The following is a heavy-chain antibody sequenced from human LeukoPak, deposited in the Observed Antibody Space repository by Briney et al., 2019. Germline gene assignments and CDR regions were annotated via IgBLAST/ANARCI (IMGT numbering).Heavy chain of an antibody. D-gene: IGHD3-22*01. CDR3: ASYDSSGYYYGEYGMDV. CDR1: GGSISSGGYY. CDR2: IYHSGST. Sequence: SQTLSLTCTVSGGSISSGGYYWSWIRQHPGKGLEWIGYIYHSGSTYYNPSLKSRVTISVDRSKNQFSLKLSSVTAADTAVYYCASYDSSGYYYGEYGMDVWGQGTTVTVSS. J-gene: IGHJ6*02. V-gene: IGHV4-30-2*01.